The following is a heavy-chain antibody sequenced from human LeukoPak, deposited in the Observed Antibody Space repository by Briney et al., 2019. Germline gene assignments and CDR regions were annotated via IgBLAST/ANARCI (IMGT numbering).Heavy chain of an antibody. CDR1: GFTFSSYS. Sequence: GSLRLSCAASGFTFSSYSMNWVRQAPGKGLEWVSYISSSSSTIYYADSVKGRFTISRDNAKNSLYLQMNSLRAEDTAVYYCARDPLQPITGRRSFDYWGQGTLVTVSS. J-gene: IGHJ4*02. CDR2: ISSSSSTI. D-gene: IGHD1-20*01. CDR3: ARDPLQPITGRRSFDY. V-gene: IGHV3-48*01.